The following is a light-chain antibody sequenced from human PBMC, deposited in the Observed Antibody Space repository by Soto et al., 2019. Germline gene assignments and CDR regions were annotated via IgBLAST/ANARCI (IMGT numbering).Light chain of an antibody. J-gene: IGKJ1*01. Sequence: DIQMTQSPSSLSASVGDRVTITCRASQSISSYLNWYQQKPGKAPKLLIYAASSLQSGVPSRFSGSGSGTDFTLTISSLQPEDFATYYCQHSYSTLATFGHVSKVDVK. CDR1: QSISSY. CDR2: AAS. CDR3: QHSYSTLAT. V-gene: IGKV1-39*01.